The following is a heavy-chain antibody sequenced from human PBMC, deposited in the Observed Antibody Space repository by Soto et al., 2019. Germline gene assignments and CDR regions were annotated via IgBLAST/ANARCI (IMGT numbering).Heavy chain of an antibody. CDR1: GGTLAISCHF. V-gene: IGHV1-18*01. D-gene: IGHD3-22*01. CDR3: ARVHYYYDSSGYCEMIDY. Sequence: APAEVSCKASGGTLAISCHFISWVRKAPGQGLEWMGWISAYNGNTNYAQKLQGRVTMTTDTSTSTAYMELRSLRSDDTAVYYCARVHYYYDSSGYCEMIDYWGQGTLVTVSS. J-gene: IGHJ4*02. CDR2: ISAYNGNT.